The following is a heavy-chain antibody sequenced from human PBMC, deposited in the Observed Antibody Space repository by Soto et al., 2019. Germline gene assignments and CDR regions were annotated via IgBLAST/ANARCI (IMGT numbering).Heavy chain of an antibody. CDR2: IIPILGIA. J-gene: IGHJ4*02. Sequence: QVQLVQSGAEVKKPGSSVKVSCKASGGTFSSYTISWVRQAPGPGLEWMGRIIPILGIANYAQKFQGRVTITADKSTSTAYRELTSLRSEDTAVYYCARDLYPDMVRGVSPWDDWGQGTLVTVSS. CDR3: ARDLYPDMVRGVSPWDD. D-gene: IGHD3-10*01. V-gene: IGHV1-69*08. CDR1: GGTFSSYT.